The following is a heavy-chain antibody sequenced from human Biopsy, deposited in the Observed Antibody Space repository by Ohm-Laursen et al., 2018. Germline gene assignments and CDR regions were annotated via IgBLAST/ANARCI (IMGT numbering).Heavy chain of an antibody. CDR3: ALETTYCSGNRCYPDGMDV. D-gene: IGHD2-15*01. V-gene: IGHV4-59*08. J-gene: IGHJ6*02. CDR1: GFTFSSNV. Sequence: LSCAASGFTFSSNVMSWIRQPPGKGLEWIGYMYYSGNTNYNPSLKSRVTISVDTSKNQLSLNLRSVTAADTAVYYCALETTYCSGNRCYPDGMDVWGQGTTVTVSS. CDR2: MYYSGNT.